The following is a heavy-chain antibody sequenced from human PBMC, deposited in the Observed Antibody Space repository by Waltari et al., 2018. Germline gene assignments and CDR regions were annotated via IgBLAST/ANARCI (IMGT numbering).Heavy chain of an antibody. V-gene: IGHV5-51*03. J-gene: IGHJ4*02. D-gene: IGHD6-13*01. Sequence: EVQLVPSAAEVKKPGVSLHISCKGSGYRFITYWSGRVRQMPGKDLEWMGIIYPGDSDTIYSPSFQGQVTISADKSISTAYLQWSSLKASDTAMYYCARRGTPITAIDYWGQGTLVTVSS. CDR2: IYPGDSDT. CDR1: GYRFITYW. CDR3: ARRGTPITAIDY.